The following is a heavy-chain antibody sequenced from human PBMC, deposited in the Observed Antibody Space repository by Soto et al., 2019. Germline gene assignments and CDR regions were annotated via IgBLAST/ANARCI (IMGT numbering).Heavy chain of an antibody. V-gene: IGHV1-2*04. Sequence: SVKVSCKASGYTFTGYYMHWVRQAPGQGLEWMGWINPNSGGTNYAQKFQGWVTMTRDTSISTAYMELSRLRSDDTAVYYCAREKVVVVPAAGDDAFDIWGQGTMVTVSS. CDR2: INPNSGGT. D-gene: IGHD2-2*01. CDR3: AREKVVVVPAAGDDAFDI. J-gene: IGHJ3*02. CDR1: GYTFTGYY.